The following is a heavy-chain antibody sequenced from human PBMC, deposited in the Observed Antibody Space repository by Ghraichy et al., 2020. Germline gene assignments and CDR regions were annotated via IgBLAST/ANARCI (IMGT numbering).Heavy chain of an antibody. CDR2: ISSSSSYI. J-gene: IGHJ6*03. V-gene: IGHV3-21*01. D-gene: IGHD2-2*02. CDR1: GFTFSSYS. Sequence: GGSLRLSCAASGFTFSSYSMNWVRQAPGKGLEWVSSISSSSSYIYYADTVKGRFTISRDNAKNSLYLQMNSLRAEDTAVYYCARDLRLGYCSITSCYNYYYYMDVWGKGTTVNVSS. CDR3: ARDLRLGYCSITSCYNYYYYMDV.